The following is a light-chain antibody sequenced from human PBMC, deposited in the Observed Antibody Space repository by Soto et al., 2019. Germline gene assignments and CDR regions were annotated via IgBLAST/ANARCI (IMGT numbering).Light chain of an antibody. CDR3: QQRSTWPPRT. Sequence: EIVLTQSPATLSLSPGERATLSCSASQRVSRYLAWYQQKPGQAPRLLIYDASNRATGIPARFSGRGSETDFPLTISSLEPEDFAVYYCQQRSTWPPRTFGGGTKVEIK. J-gene: IGKJ4*01. V-gene: IGKV3-11*01. CDR1: QRVSRY. CDR2: DAS.